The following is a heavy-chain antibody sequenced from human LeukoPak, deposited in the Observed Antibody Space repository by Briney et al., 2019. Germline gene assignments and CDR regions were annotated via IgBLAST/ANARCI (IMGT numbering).Heavy chain of an antibody. CDR3: ARDADYDFWSGCGYYFDY. D-gene: IGHD3-3*01. J-gene: IGHJ4*02. CDR2: ISAYNGNT. Sequence: AAVKVSCKASDYTFTSYGISWVRQAPGQGLEWMGWISAYNGNTNYAQKLQGRVTMTTDTSTSTAYMELRSLRSDDTAVYYCARDADYDFWSGCGYYFDYWGQGSFVIVSS. CDR1: DYTFTSYG. V-gene: IGHV1-18*01.